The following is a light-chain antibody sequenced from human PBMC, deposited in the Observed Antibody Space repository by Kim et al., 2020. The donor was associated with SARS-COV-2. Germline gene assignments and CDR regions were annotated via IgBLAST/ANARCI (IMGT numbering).Light chain of an antibody. V-gene: IGLV2-8*01. CDR1: SSDIGGYYY. CDR2: EVS. CDR3: SSYAGSNNLI. Sequence: GQSVTISCTGTSSDIGGYYYVSWYQQHPGKAPKLMIYEVSERPSGVPDRFSGSKSGNTASLTVSGLQAEDEADYYCSSYAGSNNLIFGGGTQLTVL. J-gene: IGLJ2*01.